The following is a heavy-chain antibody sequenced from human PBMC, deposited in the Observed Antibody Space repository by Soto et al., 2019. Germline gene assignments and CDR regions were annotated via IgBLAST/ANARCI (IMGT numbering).Heavy chain of an antibody. D-gene: IGHD2-15*01. Sequence: SETLSLTCTVSGGSISSSSYYWGWIRQPPGKGLEWIGSIYYSGSTYYNPSLKSRVTISVDTSKNQFSLKLSSVTAADTAVYYCARHTPAISISDHWGQGTLGTVSS. CDR3: ARHTPAISISDH. CDR1: GGSISSSSYY. V-gene: IGHV4-39*01. CDR2: IYYSGST. J-gene: IGHJ4*02.